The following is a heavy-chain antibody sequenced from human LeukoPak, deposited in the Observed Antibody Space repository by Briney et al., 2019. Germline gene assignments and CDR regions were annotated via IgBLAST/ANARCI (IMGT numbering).Heavy chain of an antibody. J-gene: IGHJ4*02. Sequence: GGSLRLSCAASGFTFSSYWMHWVRQAPGEGLVWVSRINSDVSSTSYADSVKGRFTITRHNDKNTLSLQMNSLRAEDTAVYYCARGGGGKDFDYWGQGTLVTVSS. CDR1: GFTFSSYW. V-gene: IGHV3-74*01. CDR3: ARGGGGKDFDY. D-gene: IGHD2-15*01. CDR2: INSDVSST.